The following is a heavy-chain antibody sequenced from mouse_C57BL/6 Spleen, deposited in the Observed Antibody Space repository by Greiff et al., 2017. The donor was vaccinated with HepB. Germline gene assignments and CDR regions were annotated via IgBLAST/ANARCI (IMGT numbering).Heavy chain of an antibody. J-gene: IGHJ3*01. CDR1: GYTFTDYY. CDR2: IFPGSGST. V-gene: IGHV1-75*01. Sequence: QVQLQQSRPELVKPGASVKISCKASGYTFTDYYINWVKQRPGQGLEWIGWIFPGSGSTYYNEKFKGKATLTVDKSSSTAYMLLSSLTSEDSAVYFCARPYGSSYPAWFAYWGQGTLVTVSA. CDR3: ARPYGSSYPAWFAY. D-gene: IGHD1-1*01.